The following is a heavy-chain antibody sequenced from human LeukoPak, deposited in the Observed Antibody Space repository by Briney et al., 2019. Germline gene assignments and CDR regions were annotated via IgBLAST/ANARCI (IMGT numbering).Heavy chain of an antibody. V-gene: IGHV3-7*01. CDR2: ISEDGSVK. D-gene: IGHD2-2*01. Sequence: GGSLILSCAASGFSFTTYWMTWIRQAPEKGLEWVAHISEDGSVKYYIDSVKGRFTISRDNAKNSVYLQMNDLRVEDTAVYYCVGEAPGYWGQGALVTVSS. CDR1: GFSFTTYW. J-gene: IGHJ4*02. CDR3: VGEAPGY.